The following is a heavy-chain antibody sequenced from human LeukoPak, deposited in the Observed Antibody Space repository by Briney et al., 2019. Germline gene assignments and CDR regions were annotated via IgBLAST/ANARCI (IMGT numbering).Heavy chain of an antibody. CDR3: ARVYSGRLELDY. V-gene: IGHV3-74*01. D-gene: IGHD1-26*01. J-gene: IGHJ4*02. Sequence: GGSLRLSCAASGFTFGSYWMLWVRQAPGKGLVWVSRINSDGSSTNYADSVKGRFTISRDNAKNTLYLQMNSLRAEDTAVYYCARVYSGRLELDYWGQGTLVTVSS. CDR1: GFTFGSYW. CDR2: INSDGSST.